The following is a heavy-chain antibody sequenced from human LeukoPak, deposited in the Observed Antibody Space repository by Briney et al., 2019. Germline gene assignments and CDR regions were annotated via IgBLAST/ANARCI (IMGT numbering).Heavy chain of an antibody. CDR3: ARDKRRYYGSGSFPGWFDP. D-gene: IGHD3-10*01. J-gene: IGHJ5*02. V-gene: IGHV7-4-1*02. CDR2: INTNTGNP. CDR1: GYTFTSYA. Sequence: ASARVSCKASGYTFTSYAMNWVRQAPGQGLEWMGWINTNTGNPTYAQGFTGRFVFSLDTSVSTAYLQISSLKAEDTAVYYCARDKRRYYGSGSFPGWFDPWGQGTLVTVSS.